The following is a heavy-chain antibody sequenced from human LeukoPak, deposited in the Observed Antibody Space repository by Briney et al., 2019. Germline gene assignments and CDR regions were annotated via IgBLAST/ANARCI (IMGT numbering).Heavy chain of an antibody. D-gene: IGHD3-3*01. J-gene: IGHJ4*02. CDR1: GYSFTSYW. CDR3: ARLGDFWSGYKTFDY. Sequence: GESLKISCEGSGYSFTSYWIGWVRQMPGKGLEWMGIIYPGDSDTKYSPSFQGQVTISADKSITTAFLHWSSLKASDTAMYYCARLGDFWSGYKTFDYWGQGTLVTVSS. V-gene: IGHV5-51*01. CDR2: IYPGDSDT.